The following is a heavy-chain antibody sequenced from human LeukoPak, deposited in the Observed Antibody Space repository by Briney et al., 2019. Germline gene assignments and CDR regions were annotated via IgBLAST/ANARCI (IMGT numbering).Heavy chain of an antibody. CDR3: ARDRGHGDFLDFLSL. CDR1: SGSINPYY. Sequence: SETLSLTCSVSSGSINPYYWSWIRQPPGKGLEWIGDIYYSGSTNYNPFFKSRVTISVDTSKNQFSLKLSSVTAADTAVYYCARDRGHGDFLDFLSLWGQGTLVIVSS. V-gene: IGHV4-59*12. CDR2: IYYSGST. J-gene: IGHJ4*02. D-gene: IGHD4-17*01.